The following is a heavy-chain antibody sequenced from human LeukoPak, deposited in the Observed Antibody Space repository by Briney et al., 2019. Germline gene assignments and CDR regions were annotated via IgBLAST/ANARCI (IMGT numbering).Heavy chain of an antibody. J-gene: IGHJ4*02. CDR3: ARGPYRGNYYDILTGYYYFDY. Sequence: GGSLRLSCAASGFTFSSYSMNWVRQAPGKGLEWVSYISSSSSTIHYADSVKGRFTISRDNAKNSLYLQMNSLRAEDTAVYYCARGPYRGNYYDILTGYYYFDYWGQGTLVTVSS. V-gene: IGHV3-48*01. CDR1: GFTFSSYS. D-gene: IGHD3-9*01. CDR2: ISSSSSTI.